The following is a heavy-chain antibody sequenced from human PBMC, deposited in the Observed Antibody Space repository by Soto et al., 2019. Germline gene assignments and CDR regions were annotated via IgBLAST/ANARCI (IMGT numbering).Heavy chain of an antibody. CDR3: ARGTYGGVFDY. Sequence: GGSLSLSCAASGFTFSSYAMSWVRQAPGKGLEWVSAISGSGGSTYYADSVKGRFTISRDNSKNTLYLQMNSLRADDTAVYYCARGTYGGVFDYWGQGTLVTVSS. CDR2: ISGSGGST. J-gene: IGHJ4*02. CDR1: GFTFSSYA. V-gene: IGHV3-23*01. D-gene: IGHD3-16*01.